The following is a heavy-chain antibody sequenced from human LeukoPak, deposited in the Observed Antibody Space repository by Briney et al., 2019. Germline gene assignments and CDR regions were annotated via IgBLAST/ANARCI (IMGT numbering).Heavy chain of an antibody. CDR2: IYYSGST. CDR1: GGSISSGVSY. D-gene: IGHD3-10*01. J-gene: IGHJ4*02. CDR3: ARDDGGYGSGSFFDY. Sequence: SQTLSLTCTVSGGSISSGVSYGIWIRQPPGKGLEWIGYIYYSGSTYYNPSLKSRVTISVDTSKNQFSLKLSSVTAADTAVYYCARDDGGYGSGSFFDYWGQGTLVTVSS. V-gene: IGHV4-30-4*01.